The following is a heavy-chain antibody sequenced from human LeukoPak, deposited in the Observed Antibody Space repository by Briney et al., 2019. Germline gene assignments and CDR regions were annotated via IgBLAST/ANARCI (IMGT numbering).Heavy chain of an antibody. Sequence: GASLQISCKGSGYSFTSYWIGWVRQLPGKGLEWMGIIYPGDSDTRYSPSFQGQVTISADKSISTAYLQWSSLKASDTAMYYCARPRGSHGRYYFDYWGQGTLVTVSS. CDR1: GYSFTSYW. V-gene: IGHV5-51*01. D-gene: IGHD1-26*01. J-gene: IGHJ4*02. CDR3: ARPRGSHGRYYFDY. CDR2: IYPGDSDT.